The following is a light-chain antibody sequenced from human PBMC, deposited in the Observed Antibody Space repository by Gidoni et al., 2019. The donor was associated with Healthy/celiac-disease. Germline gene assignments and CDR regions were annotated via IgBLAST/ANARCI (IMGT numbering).Light chain of an antibody. J-gene: IGKJ2*01. CDR3: MQALQTPYT. CDR1: QCLLHSNGYNY. V-gene: IGKV2-28*01. CDR2: LGS. Sequence: DIVMTQSPPSLPVTPGEPASISCRSSQCLLHSNGYNYLDWYLQKPGQSPQLLIYLGSNRASGVPDRFSGSGSGTDFTLKISRVEAEDVGVYYCMQALQTPYTFGQGTKLEIK.